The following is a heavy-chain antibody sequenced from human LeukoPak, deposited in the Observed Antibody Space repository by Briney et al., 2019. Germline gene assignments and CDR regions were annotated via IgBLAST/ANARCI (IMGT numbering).Heavy chain of an antibody. CDR3: ARVRYNSGYIFDY. V-gene: IGHV3-48*04. CDR2: ISSGSRTK. D-gene: IGHD5-18*01. Sequence: PGGSLRLSCAVSGFTFSSYSMNWVRQAPGKGLEWVSYISSGSRTKYYADSMKGRFTISRDNAKNSLFLQMNSLRAEDTVVYYCARVRYNSGYIFDYWGQGALVTVSS. J-gene: IGHJ4*02. CDR1: GFTFSSYS.